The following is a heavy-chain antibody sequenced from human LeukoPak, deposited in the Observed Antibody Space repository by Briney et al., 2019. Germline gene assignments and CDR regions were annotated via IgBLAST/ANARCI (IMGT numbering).Heavy chain of an antibody. CDR2: IYHSGST. V-gene: IGHV4-59*01. J-gene: IGHJ4*02. CDR3: AREYSTSSEGDYFDY. D-gene: IGHD6-6*01. Sequence: GSLRLSCAASGFTFNSYEMNWVRQAPGKGLEWIGYIYHSGSTNYNPSLKSRVTISLDTSRNQFSLRLSSVTAADTAVYFCAREYSTSSEGDYFDYWGQGSLVTVSS. CDR1: GFTFNSYE.